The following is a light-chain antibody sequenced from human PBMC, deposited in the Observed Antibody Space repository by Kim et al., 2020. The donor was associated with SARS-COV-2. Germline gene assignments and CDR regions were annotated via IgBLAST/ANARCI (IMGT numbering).Light chain of an antibody. CDR2: STT. Sequence: QAVVTQEPSLTVSPGGTVTLTCTSSTGAVTSNNYANWFQQKPGQAPRALIYSTTIRHSWTPARFSGSLLGGKAALTLSGAQPEDEAEYHCLFYYHGADVVFGGGTQLTVL. V-gene: IGLV7-43*01. CDR3: LFYYHGADVV. CDR1: TGAVTSNNY. J-gene: IGLJ2*01.